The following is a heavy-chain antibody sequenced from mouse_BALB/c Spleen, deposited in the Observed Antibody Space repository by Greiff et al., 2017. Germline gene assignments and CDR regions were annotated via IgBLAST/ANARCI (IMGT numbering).Heavy chain of an antibody. D-gene: IGHD1-1*02. Sequence: VQLQQSGAELAKPGASVKMSCKASGYTFTSYWMHWVKQRPGQGLEWIGYINPSTGYTEYNQKFKDKATLTADKSSSTAYMQLSSLTSEDSAVYYCARDMGRSPYYAMDYWGQGTSVTVSS. CDR1: GYTFTSYW. V-gene: IGHV1-7*01. CDR3: ARDMGRSPYYAMDY. CDR2: INPSTGYT. J-gene: IGHJ4*01.